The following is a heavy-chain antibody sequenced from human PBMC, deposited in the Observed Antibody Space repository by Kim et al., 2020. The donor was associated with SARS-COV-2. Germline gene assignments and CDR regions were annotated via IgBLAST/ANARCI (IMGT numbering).Heavy chain of an antibody. CDR1: GGSLSAGGYF. V-gene: IGHV4-31*03. D-gene: IGHD1-1*01. CDR3: VKTTRAQLES. Sequence: SETLSLTCTVSGGSLSAGGYFWSWIRQHRGQGLEWIGYIDYSGTTYYSESLKSRVGLSVDTSTNQLSLRLSSVSAADTAVYYCVKTTRAQLESWGQG. CDR2: IDYSGTT. J-gene: IGHJ1*01.